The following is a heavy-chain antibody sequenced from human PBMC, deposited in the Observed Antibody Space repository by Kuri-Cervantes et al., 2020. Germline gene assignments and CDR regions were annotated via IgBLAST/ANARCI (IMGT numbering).Heavy chain of an antibody. CDR1: DGSFSGHY. D-gene: IGHD6-6*01. CDR2: ISHSGNT. V-gene: IGHV4-34*01. J-gene: IGHJ5*02. CDR3: ARLVSYSSSVFFDP. Sequence: SETLSLTCGVYDGSFSGHYWSWIRQPPGKGLEWIAEISHSGNTNYKSSLKSRVTISRDTSKKQFSLKLSSVTAADTAVYYCARLVSYSSSVFFDPWGQGTLVTVSS.